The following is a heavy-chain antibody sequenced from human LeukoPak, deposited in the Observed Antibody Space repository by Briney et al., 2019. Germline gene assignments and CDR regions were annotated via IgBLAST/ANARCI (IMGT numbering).Heavy chain of an antibody. CDR2: IHSDGRST. CDR3: ARDRPGNTAIDY. CDR1: GFTFSTYW. Sequence: GGSLRLSCAASGFTFSTYWMHWVRQAPGKGLVWVSRIHSDGRSTSYADSVNGRFTISRDNAKNTLYLQMNSLRAEDTAVYYCARDRPGNTAIDYWGQGTLVTVSS. J-gene: IGHJ4*02. D-gene: IGHD5-18*01. V-gene: IGHV3-74*01.